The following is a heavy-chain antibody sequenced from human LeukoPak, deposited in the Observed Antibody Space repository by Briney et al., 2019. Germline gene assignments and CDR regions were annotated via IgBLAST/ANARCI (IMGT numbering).Heavy chain of an antibody. CDR1: GYTFTSYG. CDR3: ARARLGELSP. V-gene: IGHV1-8*03. CDR2: MNPNSGNT. Sequence: ASVKVSCKASGYTFTSYGISWVRQATGQGLEWMGWMNPNSGNTGYAQKFQGRVTITRNTSISTAYMELSSLRSEDTAVYYCARARLGELSPWGQGTLVTVSS. J-gene: IGHJ4*02. D-gene: IGHD3-16*02.